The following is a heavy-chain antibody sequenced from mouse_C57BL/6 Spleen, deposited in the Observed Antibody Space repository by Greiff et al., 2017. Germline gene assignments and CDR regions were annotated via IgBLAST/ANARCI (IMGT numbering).Heavy chain of an antibody. Sequence: VQLQQPGAELVRPGSSVKLSCKASGYTFTSYWMDWVKQRPGQGLEWIGNIYPSDSETHYNQKFKDKATLTVDKSSSTAYMQLSSLTSEDSAGYYCAREFPYAMDYWGQGTSVTVSS. V-gene: IGHV1-61*01. CDR3: AREFPYAMDY. CDR1: GYTFTSYW. J-gene: IGHJ4*01. CDR2: IYPSDSET.